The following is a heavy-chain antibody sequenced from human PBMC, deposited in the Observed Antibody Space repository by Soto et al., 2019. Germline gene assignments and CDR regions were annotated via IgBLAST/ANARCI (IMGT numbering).Heavy chain of an antibody. Sequence: QVQLVQSGAEVKKPGSSVKVSCKASGGTFSSYTISWVRQAPGQGLEWMGRIIPILGIANYAQKFQGRATITADKSTSTAYMELSSLRSEDTAVYYCARDLPRGGWFDPWGQGTLVTVSS. J-gene: IGHJ5*02. CDR3: ARDLPRGGWFDP. CDR2: IIPILGIA. CDR1: GGTFSSYT. D-gene: IGHD3-10*01. V-gene: IGHV1-69*08.